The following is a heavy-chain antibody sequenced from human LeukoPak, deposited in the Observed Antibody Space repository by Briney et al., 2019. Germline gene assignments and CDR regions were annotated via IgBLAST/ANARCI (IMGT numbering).Heavy chain of an antibody. D-gene: IGHD2-2*01. J-gene: IGHJ6*02. CDR2: INPNSGGT. V-gene: IGHV1-2*02. Sequence: GASVKVSCKASGYTFTGYYMHWVRQAPGQGLEWMGWINPNSGGTNYAQKFQGRVTMTRDTSISTAYMELSRLRSDDTAVYYCARERGPIPSRYCSSTSCYGSYGMDVWGQGTTVTVSS. CDR1: GYTFTGYY. CDR3: ARERGPIPSRYCSSTSCYGSYGMDV.